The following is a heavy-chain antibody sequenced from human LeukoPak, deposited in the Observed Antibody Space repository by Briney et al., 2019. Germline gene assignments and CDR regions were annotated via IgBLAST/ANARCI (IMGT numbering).Heavy chain of an antibody. CDR1: GGSISSGGYS. D-gene: IGHD1-7*01. CDR2: IYHSGST. CDR3: AVEVTGTTVNYYYYGMDV. V-gene: IGHV4-30-2*01. J-gene: IGHJ6*02. Sequence: SQTLSLTCAVSGGSISSGGYSWSWIRQPPGKGLEWIGYIYHSGSTYYNPSLKSRVTISVDRSKNQFSLKLSSVTAADTAVYYCAVEVTGTTVNYYYYGMDVWGQGTTVTVSS.